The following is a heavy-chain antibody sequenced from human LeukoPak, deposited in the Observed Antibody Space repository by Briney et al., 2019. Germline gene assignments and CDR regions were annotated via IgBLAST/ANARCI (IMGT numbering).Heavy chain of an antibody. CDR3: AREIGDFDY. CDR1: GFTFSSLA. CDR2: ISGSGVST. V-gene: IGHV3-23*01. Sequence: GGSLRLSCAASGFTFSSLAMSWVRQAPGKGLQWVSVISGSGVSTYYADSVKGRFTISRDNSKNTLFLQVNSLRAEDTAVYYCAREIGDFDYWGQGALVTVSS. J-gene: IGHJ4*02.